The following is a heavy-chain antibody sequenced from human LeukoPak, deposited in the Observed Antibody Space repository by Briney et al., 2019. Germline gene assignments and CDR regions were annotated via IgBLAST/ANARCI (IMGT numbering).Heavy chain of an antibody. Sequence: GGSLRLSCAASGFTFNNFGLHWVRQAPGKGLEWISYIGPGGSSKLYADSVRGRFTISRDNARNSWFLQMNSLRAEDTAIYYCAKAIAAAGTRWGQGTLVTVSS. V-gene: IGHV3-48*03. J-gene: IGHJ4*02. D-gene: IGHD6-13*01. CDR1: GFTFNNFG. CDR2: IGPGGSSK. CDR3: AKAIAAAGTR.